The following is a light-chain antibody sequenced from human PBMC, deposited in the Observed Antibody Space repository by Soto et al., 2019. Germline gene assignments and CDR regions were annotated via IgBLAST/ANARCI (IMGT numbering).Light chain of an antibody. V-gene: IGLV1-40*01. J-gene: IGLJ2*01. CDR1: SSNIGAGYD. Sequence: QSVLTQPPSVSGAPGQRVTISCTGSSSNIGAGYDVHWYQQLPGTAPKLLIYEVTKRPSGVPARFSGSKSGNTASLTVSGLQGDDEADYYCSSYAGTNNVIFGGGTKVTVL. CDR2: EVT. CDR3: SSYAGTNNVI.